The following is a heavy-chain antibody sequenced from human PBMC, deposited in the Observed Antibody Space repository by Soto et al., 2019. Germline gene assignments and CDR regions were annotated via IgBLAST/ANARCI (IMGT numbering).Heavy chain of an antibody. CDR2: ISGSGGSI. Sequence: EVQLLESGGGLVQPGGSLRLSCAASGFTFSTYAMNWVRQAPGHGLEWVSAISGSGGSIHYADSVKGRFTISRDNSKNTLYLQMHSRRDEDTAVYHCVKGYWKGDVWGQGTTVTVSS. CDR1: GFTFSTYA. V-gene: IGHV3-23*01. J-gene: IGHJ6*02. CDR3: VKGYWKGDV. D-gene: IGHD1-1*01.